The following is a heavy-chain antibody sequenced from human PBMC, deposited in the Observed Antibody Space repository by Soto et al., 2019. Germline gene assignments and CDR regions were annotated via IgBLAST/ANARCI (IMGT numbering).Heavy chain of an antibody. CDR3: VRDYNDFWSGHFDD. Sequence: GGSLRLSCAASGFSFSDYSMNWVRQAPGRGLEWVSYISSSSFTIHYADSVEGRFAISRDNAKNSLYLQMNSLRAEDTAVYYCVRDYNDFWSGHFDDWGQGALVTVSS. J-gene: IGHJ4*02. CDR1: GFSFSDYS. CDR2: ISSSSFTI. D-gene: IGHD3-3*01. V-gene: IGHV3-48*01.